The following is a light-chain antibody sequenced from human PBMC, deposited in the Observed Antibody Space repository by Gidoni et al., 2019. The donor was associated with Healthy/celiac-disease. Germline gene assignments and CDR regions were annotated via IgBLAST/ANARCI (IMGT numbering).Light chain of an antibody. Sequence: IVLTQSPSTPSLSPWERATLSCRASQSVSSYLAWYQQKPGQAPRRLIYDASNRATGIPARFSGSGSGTDFTLTISSLEPEDFAVYYCQQRSNWPLLTFGPGTKVDIK. CDR2: DAS. V-gene: IGKV3-11*01. CDR3: QQRSNWPLLT. J-gene: IGKJ3*01. CDR1: QSVSSY.